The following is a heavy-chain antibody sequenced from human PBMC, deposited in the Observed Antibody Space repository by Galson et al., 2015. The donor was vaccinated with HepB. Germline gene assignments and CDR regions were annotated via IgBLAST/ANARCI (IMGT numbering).Heavy chain of an antibody. V-gene: IGHV3-30-3*01. Sequence: SLRLSCAASGFTFSSYAMHWVRQAPGKGLEWVAVISYDGSNKYYADSVKGRFTISRDNSKNTLYLQMNSLRAEDTAVYYCAKDRSKWELHYYYGMDVWGQGTTVTVSS. CDR1: GFTFSSYA. CDR3: AKDRSKWELHYYYGMDV. CDR2: ISYDGSNK. D-gene: IGHD1-26*01. J-gene: IGHJ6*02.